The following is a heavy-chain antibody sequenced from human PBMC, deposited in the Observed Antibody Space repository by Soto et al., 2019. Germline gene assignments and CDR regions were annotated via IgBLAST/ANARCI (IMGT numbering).Heavy chain of an antibody. D-gene: IGHD3-22*01. Sequence: GGSLRLSCAASGFTFSSYAMSWVRQAPGKGLEWVSAISGSGGSTYYADSVKGRFTISRDNSKNTLYLQMNSLRAEDTAVYYCAKSLNWEYYYDSSGYYSGAFDIWGQGTMVTVSS. J-gene: IGHJ3*02. V-gene: IGHV3-23*01. CDR1: GFTFSSYA. CDR2: ISGSGGST. CDR3: AKSLNWEYYYDSSGYYSGAFDI.